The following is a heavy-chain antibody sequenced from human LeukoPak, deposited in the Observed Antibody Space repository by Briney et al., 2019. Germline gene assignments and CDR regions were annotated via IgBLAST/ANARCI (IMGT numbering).Heavy chain of an antibody. V-gene: IGHV5-51*01. Sequence: GESLKISCEGSGYLYTTYWIGWVRQLPGKGLEWMGSIYPGDSDTTYNPSFQGQVTISVDKSISTAYLQWTSLQASDSAMYFCARRRCYDSSAHLGSSDVWGQGTKVTVSS. CDR1: GYLYTTYW. J-gene: IGHJ3*01. D-gene: IGHD2-2*01. CDR2: IYPGDSDT. CDR3: ARRRCYDSSAHLGSSDV.